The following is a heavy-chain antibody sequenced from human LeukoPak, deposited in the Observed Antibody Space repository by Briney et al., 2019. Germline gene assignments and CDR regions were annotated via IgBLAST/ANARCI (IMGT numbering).Heavy chain of an antibody. Sequence: PGGSLRLSCAASGFTLSSYSMNWVRQAPGKGLEWVSYISSSSNTIYYADSVKGRFTISRDNAKNSLYLQMNSLRVEDTAVYYCAKAHADCSSTSCYTWYYDFWSGQDYWGQGTLVTVSS. CDR2: ISSSSNTI. CDR3: AKAHADCSSTSCYTWYYDFWSGQDY. D-gene: IGHD2-2*02. V-gene: IGHV3-48*01. J-gene: IGHJ4*02. CDR1: GFTLSSYS.